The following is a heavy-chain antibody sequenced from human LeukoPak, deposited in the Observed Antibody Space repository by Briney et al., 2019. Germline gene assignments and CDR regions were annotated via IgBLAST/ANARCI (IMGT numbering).Heavy chain of an antibody. CDR3: AKNRDSSSYYHDAFDF. CDR2: ISVIGDST. Sequence: PGGSLRLSCAASGFTFSSYAMSWVRQAPGQGLEWVSVISVIGDSTYYADSVKGRFTISRDNSKNTLYLQMNSLRAEDTAVYYCAKNRDSSSYYHDAFDFWGQGTMVTVST. V-gene: IGHV3-23*01. J-gene: IGHJ3*01. D-gene: IGHD3-22*01. CDR1: GFTFSSYA.